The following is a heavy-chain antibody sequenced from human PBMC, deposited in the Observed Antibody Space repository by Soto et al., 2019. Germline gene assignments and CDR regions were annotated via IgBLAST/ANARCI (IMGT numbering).Heavy chain of an antibody. CDR2: IYPGDSDT. V-gene: IGHV5-51*01. D-gene: IGHD1-1*01. J-gene: IGHJ2*01. CDR1: GYSFTSYW. Sequence: ASVKVSCKGSGYSFTSYWIGWVRQMPGKGLEWMGIIYPGDSDTRYSPSFQGQVTISADKSISTAYLQWSSLKASDTAMYYCARRGPNWEDWYFDLWGRGTLVTVSS. CDR3: ARRGPNWEDWYFDL.